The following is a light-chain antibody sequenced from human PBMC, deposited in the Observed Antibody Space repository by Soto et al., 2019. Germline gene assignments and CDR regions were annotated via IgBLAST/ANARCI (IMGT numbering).Light chain of an antibody. Sequence: EIVMTQSPATLSVSPGERATLSCRASQSVSSNLAWYQQKPGQAPRLLIYDASTRATGIPARFSGSGSGTEYTLTIRSLQSEDSAGYYCQQWSWLPFTVTFGGGTKVEIK. V-gene: IGKV3-15*01. CDR2: DAS. CDR1: QSVSSN. J-gene: IGKJ4*01. CDR3: QQWSWLPFTVT.